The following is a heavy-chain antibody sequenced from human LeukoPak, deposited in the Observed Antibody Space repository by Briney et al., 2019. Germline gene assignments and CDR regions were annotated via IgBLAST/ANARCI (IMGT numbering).Heavy chain of an antibody. Sequence: SETLSLTCTVSRGSISSYHWSWIRQPPGKGLEWIGYIDNSGNTNSNPSLKSRVTMSVDTSKNQFSLKLSSVIAADTAVYYCARGRITIFGVVIPHFDNWGQGTLVTVSS. CDR2: IDNSGNT. V-gene: IGHV4-59*01. D-gene: IGHD3-3*01. J-gene: IGHJ4*02. CDR3: ARGRITIFGVVIPHFDN. CDR1: RGSISSYH.